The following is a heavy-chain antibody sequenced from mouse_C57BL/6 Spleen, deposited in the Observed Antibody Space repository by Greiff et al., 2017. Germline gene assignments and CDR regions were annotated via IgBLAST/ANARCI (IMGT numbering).Heavy chain of an antibody. D-gene: IGHD1-1*01. CDR2: INPYNGGT. CDR1: GYTFTDYY. CDR3: ARGGNYCGSGENAMDY. Sequence: VQLQQSGPVLVKPGASVKMSCKASGYTFTDYYMNWVKQSHGKSLEWIGVINPYNGGTSYNQKFKGKATLTVDKSSSTAYMELNRLTSEDSAVYDCARGGNYCGSGENAMDYWGQGTSVAVSS. J-gene: IGHJ4*01. V-gene: IGHV1-19*01.